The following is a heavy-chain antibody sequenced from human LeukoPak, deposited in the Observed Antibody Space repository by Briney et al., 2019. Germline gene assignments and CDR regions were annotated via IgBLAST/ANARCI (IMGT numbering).Heavy chain of an antibody. Sequence: ASVKVSCKASGYTFPGYYKHWVRQAPGQGLEWMGRIIPNSGGANYAQHFQGRVTMTRDSSISTAYMELSRLRSDDTAVYYCVFQLVWENWFDPWGQGTLVIVSS. CDR3: VFQLVWENWFDP. J-gene: IGHJ5*02. CDR2: IIPNSGGA. CDR1: GYTFPGYY. V-gene: IGHV1-2*06. D-gene: IGHD6-13*01.